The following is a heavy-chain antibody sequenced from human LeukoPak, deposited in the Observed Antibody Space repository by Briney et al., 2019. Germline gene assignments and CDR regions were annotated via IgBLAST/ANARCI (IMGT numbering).Heavy chain of an antibody. CDR2: VYPGDSDT. CDR1: GYSFTSYW. Sequence: GESLKISCKGSGYSFTSYWIGWVRQMPGKGLEWMGIVYPGDSDTRYSPSFQGQVTISADKSISTAYLQWSSLKASDTAMYYCARTTLSYPYYFDYWGQGTLVTVSS. V-gene: IGHV5-51*01. J-gene: IGHJ4*02. D-gene: IGHD1-26*01. CDR3: ARTTLSYPYYFDY.